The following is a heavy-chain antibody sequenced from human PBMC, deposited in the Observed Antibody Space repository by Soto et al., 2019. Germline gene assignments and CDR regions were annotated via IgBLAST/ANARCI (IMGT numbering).Heavy chain of an antibody. Sequence: SVKVSCKASGGTFSSYAISWVRQAPGQGLEWMGGIIPIFGTANYAQKFQGRVTITADESTSTAYMELSSLRSEDTAVYYCASSFYYGSGSYYTFDYWGQGTLVTVSS. CDR1: GGTFSSYA. CDR3: ASSFYYGSGSYYTFDY. CDR2: IIPIFGTA. V-gene: IGHV1-69*13. J-gene: IGHJ4*02. D-gene: IGHD3-10*01.